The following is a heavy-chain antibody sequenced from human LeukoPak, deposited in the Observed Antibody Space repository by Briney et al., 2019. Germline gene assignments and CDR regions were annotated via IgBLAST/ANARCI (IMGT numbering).Heavy chain of an antibody. V-gene: IGHV4-59*01. CDR1: GGSISSYY. Sequence: SETLSLTCTVSGGSISSYYWSWIRQPPGKGLEWIGYIYYSGSTNYNPSLKSRVTISVDTSKNQFSLKLSSVTAADTAVYYCARAPTTTYYDILTGYFSDAFDIGGQGTMVTVSS. CDR2: IYYSGST. J-gene: IGHJ3*02. CDR3: ARAPTTTYYDILTGYFSDAFDI. D-gene: IGHD3-9*01.